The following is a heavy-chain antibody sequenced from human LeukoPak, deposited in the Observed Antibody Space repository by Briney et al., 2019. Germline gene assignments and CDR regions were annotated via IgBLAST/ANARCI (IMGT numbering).Heavy chain of an antibody. V-gene: IGHV1-18*01. D-gene: IGHD2-15*01. J-gene: IGHJ3*02. Sequence: GASVKVSCKASGYTFTSYGISWVRQAPGQGLEWMGWISAYNGNTNYAQKLQGRVTMTTDTSTSTAYMELRSLRSDDTAVYYCARGRYCSGGSCYSLHAFDIWGQGTMVTASS. CDR2: ISAYNGNT. CDR1: GYTFTSYG. CDR3: ARGRYCSGGSCYSLHAFDI.